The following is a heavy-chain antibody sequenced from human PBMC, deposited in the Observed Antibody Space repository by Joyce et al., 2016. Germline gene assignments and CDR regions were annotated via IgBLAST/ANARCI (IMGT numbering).Heavy chain of an antibody. V-gene: IGHV1-69*18. CDR3: AGRGAAGWDETAPYGFQY. Sequence: QVHLVQSGAEVKKPGSSVRVSCKASGGNFETYPLAWVRQSRVHGLEWVGRITPIYGTSNYARKFRSRVTITADESTNTLYLEQTKLKSDDTAVFYCAGRGAAGWDETAPYGFQYWGQGTLVTVSS. CDR2: ITPIYGTS. CDR1: GGNFETYP. J-gene: IGHJ4*02. D-gene: IGHD1-26*01.